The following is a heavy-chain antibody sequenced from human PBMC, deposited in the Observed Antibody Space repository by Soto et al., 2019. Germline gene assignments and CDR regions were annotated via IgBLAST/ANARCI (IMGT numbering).Heavy chain of an antibody. CDR2: IYYSGST. CDR1: GGSISSGGYY. D-gene: IGHD5-12*01. V-gene: IGHV4-31*03. CDR3: ARDRDGYNSR. Sequence: PSETLSLTCPVSGGSISSGGYYWSWIRQHPGKGLEWIGYIYYSGSTYYNPSLKSRVTISVDTSKNQFSLKLSSVTAADTAVYYCARDRDGYNSRWGQGTLVTVSS. J-gene: IGHJ4*02.